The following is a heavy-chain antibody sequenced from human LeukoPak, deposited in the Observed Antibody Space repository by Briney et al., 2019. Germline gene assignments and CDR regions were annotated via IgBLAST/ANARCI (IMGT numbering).Heavy chain of an antibody. CDR3: AKPEDSGYDGLV. V-gene: IGHV3-53*01. CDR1: GFTVSSNY. Sequence: GGSLRLSCAASGFTVSSNYMSWVRQAPGKGLEWVSVIYSGGSTYYADSVKGRFTISRDNSKNTLYLQMNSPRAEDTAVHYCAKPEDSGYDGLVWGQGTLVTVSS. D-gene: IGHD5-12*01. J-gene: IGHJ4*02. CDR2: IYSGGST.